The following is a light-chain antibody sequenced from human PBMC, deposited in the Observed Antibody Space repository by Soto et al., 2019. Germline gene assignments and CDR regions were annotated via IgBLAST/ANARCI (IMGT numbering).Light chain of an antibody. CDR2: ATY. CDR1: QSVNSGY. J-gene: IGKJ4*01. V-gene: IGKV3-20*01. Sequence: IVLTQSPGTLSLSPGERATLSCRASQSVNSGYLAWYQQKPGQAHSLLIYATYNSTTDSTDRSSGSGCGTYFTLTISIIKPEPSAVYYCHCQQFDSSPTLTFGRGTKVEIK. CDR3: QQFDSSPTLT.